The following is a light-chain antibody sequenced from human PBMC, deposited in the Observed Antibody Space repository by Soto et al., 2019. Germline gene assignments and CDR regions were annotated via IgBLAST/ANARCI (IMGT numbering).Light chain of an antibody. Sequence: QSVLTQPASVSGSPGQSITISCTGTSSDIGGYIYVSWYQQHPGKAPKLMIYEGSKRPSGVSNRFSGSKSGNTASLTISGLQAEDEADDYCSAFASSTTLYGYGTGTKVTV. J-gene: IGLJ1*01. V-gene: IGLV2-14*01. CDR2: EGS. CDR1: SSDIGGYIY. CDR3: SAFASSTTLYG.